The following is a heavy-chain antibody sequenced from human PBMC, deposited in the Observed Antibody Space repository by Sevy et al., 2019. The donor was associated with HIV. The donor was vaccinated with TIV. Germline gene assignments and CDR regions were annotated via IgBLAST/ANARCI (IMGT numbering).Heavy chain of an antibody. CDR3: SSQRSIAVAGDYFDY. CDR2: IRRKVNIYAT. J-gene: IGHJ4*02. D-gene: IGHD6-19*01. Sequence: GGSLRLSCAASGFNFSGSTMYWVRQASGKGLEWVGRIRRKVNIYATAYAASVKGRFTISRDDSKNTAYLQMSGLKTEDTAMYYCSSQRSIAVAGDYFDYWGQGTLVTVSS. V-gene: IGHV3-73*01. CDR1: GFNFSGST.